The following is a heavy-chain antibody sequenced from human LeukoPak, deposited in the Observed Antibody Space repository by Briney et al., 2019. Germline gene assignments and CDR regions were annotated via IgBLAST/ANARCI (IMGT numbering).Heavy chain of an antibody. CDR2: ISSSGSTI. V-gene: IGHV3-11*04. J-gene: IGHJ4*02. Sequence: GGSLRLSCSASGFTFSDYYMSWIRQAPGKGLEWVSYISSSGSTIYYADSVKGRFSISRDNSKNTLYLQVNSLRPEDTAVYYCTRDLSGHYSIDYWGQGTLVTVSS. CDR3: TRDLSGHYSIDY. D-gene: IGHD3-22*01. CDR1: GFTFSDYY.